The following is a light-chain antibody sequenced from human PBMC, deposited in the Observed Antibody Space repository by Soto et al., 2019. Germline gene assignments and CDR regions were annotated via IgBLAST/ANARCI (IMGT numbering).Light chain of an antibody. J-gene: IGLJ2*01. V-gene: IGLV2-14*01. CDR2: DVS. CDR3: SSYASSSTL. Sequence: QSVLTQPASVSGSPGQSITISCTGTSSDVGGFNYVSWYQQHPGKAPKLMIYDVSNRPSGVSNRFSGSKSGNTASLTISGLQAEDEAGYYCSSYASSSTLFGGGTKLTVL. CDR1: SSDVGGFNY.